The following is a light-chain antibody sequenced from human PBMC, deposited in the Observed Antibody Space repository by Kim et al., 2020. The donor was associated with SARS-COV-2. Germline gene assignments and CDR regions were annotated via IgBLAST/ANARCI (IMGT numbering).Light chain of an antibody. J-gene: IGLJ2*01. CDR1: NIGSKN. CDR3: QVWDSSTAVV. V-gene: IGLV3-9*01. CDR2: RDS. Sequence: VALGQTARITCGGNNIGSKNVPWYQQQPGQAPVLVIYRDSNRPSGIPERFSGSNSGNTATLTISRAQAGDEADYYCQVWDSSTAVVFGGGTQLTVL.